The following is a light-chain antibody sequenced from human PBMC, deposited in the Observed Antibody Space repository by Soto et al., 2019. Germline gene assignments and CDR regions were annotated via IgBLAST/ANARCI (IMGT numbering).Light chain of an antibody. V-gene: IGLV1-51*01. J-gene: IGLJ1*01. CDR2: DNN. Sequence: QSVLTQPPSVSAAPGQKVTISCSGSSSNIGNNYVSWYQQLPGTAPKLLIYDNNKRPSGIPDRFSGSKSGTSATLGITGLQTGDEADYYCGTWDSSLSEVFGTGTKVTV. CDR3: GTWDSSLSEV. CDR1: SSNIGNNY.